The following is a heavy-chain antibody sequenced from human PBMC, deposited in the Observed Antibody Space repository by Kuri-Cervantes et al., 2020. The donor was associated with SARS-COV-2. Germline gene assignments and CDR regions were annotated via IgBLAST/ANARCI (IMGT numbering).Heavy chain of an antibody. D-gene: IGHD2-2*01. CDR3: ARAAGPAARTSWFDP. CDR2: IYTSGST. CDR1: GGSISSGSYH. J-gene: IGHJ5*02. V-gene: IGHV4-61*02. Sequence: SETLSLTCTVSGGSISSGSYHWSWIRQPAGKGLEWIGRIYTSGSTNYNPSLKSRVTISVDTSKNQFSLKLSSVTAADTAVYYCARAAGPAARTSWFDPWGQGTLVTVSS.